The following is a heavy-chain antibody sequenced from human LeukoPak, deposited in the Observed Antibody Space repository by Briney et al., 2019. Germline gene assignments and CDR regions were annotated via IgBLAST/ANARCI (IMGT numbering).Heavy chain of an antibody. CDR1: GGSIGGSS. D-gene: IGHD1-1*01. J-gene: IGHJ4*02. V-gene: IGHV4-59*01. CDR2: IYYSGST. CDR3: ASGNWRYYFDY. Sequence: SETLSLTCTVSGGSIGGSSWSWFRQPPGKGLGWIGYIYYSGSTNYNPSLKSRVTISVDTSKNQFSLRLSSVTAADTAVYYCASGNWRYYFDYWGQGTLVTVSS.